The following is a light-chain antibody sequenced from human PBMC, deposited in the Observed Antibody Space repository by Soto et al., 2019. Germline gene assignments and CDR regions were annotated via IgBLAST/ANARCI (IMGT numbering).Light chain of an antibody. J-gene: IGLJ1*01. CDR2: DVS. Sequence: QSVLTQPASVSGSPGQSITISCTGTSSDFGGYNYVSWYQQHPGKAPKLMIYDVSNRPSGVSNRVSGSKSGNTASLTISGLQAEDEADYYCSSYTSSSTLSYVFGTGTKVTVL. V-gene: IGLV2-14*01. CDR3: SSYTSSSTLSYV. CDR1: SSDFGGYNY.